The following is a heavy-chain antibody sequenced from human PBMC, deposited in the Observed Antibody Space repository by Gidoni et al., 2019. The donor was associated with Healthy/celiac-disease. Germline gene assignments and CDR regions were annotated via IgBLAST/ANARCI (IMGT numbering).Heavy chain of an antibody. D-gene: IGHD3-3*01. CDR1: GYTFTGYY. CDR2: INPNSGGT. J-gene: IGHJ4*02. V-gene: IGHV1-2*04. Sequence: QVQLVQSGAAVKKPGASVKFSCKASGYTFTGYYMHWVRQAPGQGLEWMGWINPNSGGTNYAQKFQGWVTMTRDTSISTAYMELSRLRSDDTAVYYCARSITIFGVVITNYFDYWGQGTLVTVSS. CDR3: ARSITIFGVVITNYFDY.